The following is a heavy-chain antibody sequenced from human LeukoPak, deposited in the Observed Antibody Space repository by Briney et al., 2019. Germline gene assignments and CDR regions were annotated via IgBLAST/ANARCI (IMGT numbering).Heavy chain of an antibody. CDR3: ARVGLFRYDFWSGYYSRYYYYYMDV. J-gene: IGHJ6*03. CDR2: ISAYNGNT. CDR1: GYTFTSYG. D-gene: IGHD3-3*01. Sequence: ASVKVSCKASGYTFTSYGISWVRQAPGQGLEWMGWISAYNGNTNYAQKLQGRVTMTTDTSTSTAYMELRRLRSDDTAVYCCARVGLFRYDFWSGYYSRYYYYYMDVWGKGTTVTVSS. V-gene: IGHV1-18*01.